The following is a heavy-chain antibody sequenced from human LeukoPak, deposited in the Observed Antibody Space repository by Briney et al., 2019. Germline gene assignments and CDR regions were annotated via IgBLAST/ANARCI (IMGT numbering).Heavy chain of an antibody. D-gene: IGHD3-10*01. J-gene: IGHJ4*02. CDR2: ISAYNGNT. CDR1: GYTFTSYG. CDR3: ARDGPGLNPYY. V-gene: IGHV1-18*01. Sequence: ASVTVSFKAAGYTFTSYGISWVRQAPGQGLEWMGWISAYNGNTNYAQKHPGRVTMTTDTSTSTAYLELRSLRSDDTAVFYCARDGPGLNPYYWGQGTLVTVSS.